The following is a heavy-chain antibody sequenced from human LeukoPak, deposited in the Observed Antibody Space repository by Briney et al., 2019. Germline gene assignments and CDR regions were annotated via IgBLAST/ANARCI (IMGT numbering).Heavy chain of an antibody. D-gene: IGHD3-3*01. CDR2: INHSGST. V-gene: IGHV4-34*01. CDR1: GGSFSGYY. Sequence: SSETLSLTCAVYGGSFSGYYWSWIRQPPGKGLEWIGEINHSGSTNYNPSLKSRVTISVDTSKNQFSLKLSSVTAADTAVYYCARVWSRTYDLWSGYPNHMDVWGKGTTVTVSS. J-gene: IGHJ6*03. CDR3: ARVWSRTYDLWSGYPNHMDV.